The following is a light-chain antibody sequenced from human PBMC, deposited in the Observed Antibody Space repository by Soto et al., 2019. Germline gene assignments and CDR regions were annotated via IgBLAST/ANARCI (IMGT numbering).Light chain of an antibody. CDR1: QSVSSN. CDR2: GAS. CDR3: QQYGTSPIT. V-gene: IGKV3-20*01. J-gene: IGKJ5*01. Sequence: EIVLTQSPATLSVSPGERATLSCRASQSVSSNLAWHQQKPGQTPRLLVYGASSRATGIPDRFSGSGSGTDFTLTISRLEPEDFAVYYCQQYGTSPITFSQGTRLEIK.